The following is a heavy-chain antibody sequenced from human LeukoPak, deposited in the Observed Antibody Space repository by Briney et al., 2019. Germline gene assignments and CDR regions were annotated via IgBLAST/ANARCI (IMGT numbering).Heavy chain of an antibody. CDR1: GGSISSYY. CDR2: IYYSGST. V-gene: IGHV4-59*08. CDR3: ARHGSSSWYKKWFDP. D-gene: IGHD6-13*01. J-gene: IGHJ5*02. Sequence: PSETLSLTCTVSGGSISSYYWSWIRQPPGKGLEWIGYIYYSGSTNYNPSLKSRVTISVDTSKNQFSLKLSSVTAADTAVYYCARHGSSSWYKKWFDPWGQGTLVTVSS.